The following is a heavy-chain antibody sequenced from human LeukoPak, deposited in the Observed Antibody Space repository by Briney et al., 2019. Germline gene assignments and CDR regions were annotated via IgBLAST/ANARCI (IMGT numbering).Heavy chain of an antibody. CDR2: IYTSGST. CDR3: ARGSCSGGSCYSPGVYDYYGMDV. CDR1: GGSISSYY. Sequence: SETLSLTCTVSGGSISSYYWSWIRQPAGKGLEWIGRIYTSGSTNYNPSLKSRVTMSVDTSKNQFSLKLSSVTAADTAVYYCARGSCSGGSCYSPGVYDYYGMDVWGQGTTVTVSS. V-gene: IGHV4-4*07. J-gene: IGHJ6*02. D-gene: IGHD2-15*01.